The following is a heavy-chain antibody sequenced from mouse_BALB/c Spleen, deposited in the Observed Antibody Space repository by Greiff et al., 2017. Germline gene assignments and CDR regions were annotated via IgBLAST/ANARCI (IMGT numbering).Heavy chain of an antibody. CDR1: GFTFSSYA. J-gene: IGHJ4*01. V-gene: IGHV5-9-4*01. Sequence: DVKLVESGGGLVKPGGSLKLSCAASGFTFSSYAMSWVRQSPEKRLEWVAEISSGGSYTYYPDTVTGRFTISRDNAKNTLYLEMSSLRSEDTAMYYCAREGITTVVNAMDYWGQGTSVTVSS. D-gene: IGHD1-1*01. CDR2: ISSGGSYT. CDR3: AREGITTVVNAMDY.